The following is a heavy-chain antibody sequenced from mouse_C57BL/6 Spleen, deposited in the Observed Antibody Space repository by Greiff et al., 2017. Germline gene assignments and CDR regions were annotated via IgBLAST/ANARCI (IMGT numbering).Heavy chain of an antibody. Sequence: QVTLKESGPGILQPSQTLSLTCSFSGFSLSTFGMGVGWIRQPSGKGLEWLAHFWWDDDKYYNPALKSRLTISKDTSKNQVFLKIANVDTADTATYYCALYYYGSSYVGWYFDVWGTGTTVTVSS. CDR2: FWWDDDK. J-gene: IGHJ1*03. V-gene: IGHV8-8*01. CDR3: ALYYYGSSYVGWYFDV. D-gene: IGHD1-1*01. CDR1: GFSLSTFGMG.